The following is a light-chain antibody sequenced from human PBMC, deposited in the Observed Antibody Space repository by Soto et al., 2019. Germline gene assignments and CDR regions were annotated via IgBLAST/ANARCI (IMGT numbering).Light chain of an antibody. CDR1: QSVSSSY. Sequence: EIVLTQSPGTLSLSPGERATLSCRSSQSVSSSYLAWYQQKPGQAPRLLMYAAYSRATGIPARFSGSGSGTDFTLTISSLQPEDFATYYCQPSYSTPLTVGGVTKVEIK. CDR3: QPSYSTPLT. CDR2: AAY. J-gene: IGKJ4*01. V-gene: IGKV3-20*01.